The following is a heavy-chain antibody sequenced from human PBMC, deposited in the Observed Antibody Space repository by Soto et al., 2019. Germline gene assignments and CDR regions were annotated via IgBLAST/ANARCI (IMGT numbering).Heavy chain of an antibody. CDR2: VSHSGST. V-gene: IGHV4-34*02. CDR1: GGSFSDYY. Sequence: QVQLQQWGAGLLKPSETLSLTCAVYGGSFSDYYWDWIRKPPGKGLEWIGEVSHSGSTNHNPSLKSRVTISVDTSKNQFPLKLSSVTAADTAVYYCASGGRRYFDHWGQGALVTVSS. CDR3: ASGGRRYFDH. J-gene: IGHJ4*02.